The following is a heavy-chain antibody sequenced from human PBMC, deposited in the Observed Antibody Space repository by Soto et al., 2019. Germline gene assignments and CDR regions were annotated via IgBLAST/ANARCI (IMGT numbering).Heavy chain of an antibody. D-gene: IGHD3-9*01. CDR1: GFTFSSYA. Sequence: GGSLRLSCAASGFTFSSYAMSWVRQAPGKGLEWVSAISGSGGSTYYADSVKGRFTISRDNSKNTLYLQMNSLRAEDTAVYYCATIILPRRCGYWGQGTLVTVSS. J-gene: IGHJ4*02. CDR3: ATIILPRRCGY. V-gene: IGHV3-23*01. CDR2: ISGSGGST.